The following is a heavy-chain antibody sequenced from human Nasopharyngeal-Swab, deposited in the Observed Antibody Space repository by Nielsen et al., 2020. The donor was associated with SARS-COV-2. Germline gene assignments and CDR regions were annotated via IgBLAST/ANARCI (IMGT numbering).Heavy chain of an antibody. D-gene: IGHD1-26*01. CDR3: ARDGPSGSYDG. V-gene: IGHV3-30*03. J-gene: IGHJ4*02. CDR1: GFTFNSHG. Sequence: GGSLRLSCAASGFTFNSHGMHWVRQAPGKGLEWVAVISFDGSKKYYADSVKGRFTISRDSSKNTLYLQMNSLRAEDTAVYYCARDGPSGSYDGWGQGTLVTVSS. CDR2: ISFDGSKK.